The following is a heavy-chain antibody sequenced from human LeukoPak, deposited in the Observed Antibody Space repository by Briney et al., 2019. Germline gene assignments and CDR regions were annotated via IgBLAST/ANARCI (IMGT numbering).Heavy chain of an antibody. Sequence: GGSLRLSCAASGFTFEDYGMSWVRQAPGKGLEWVSYIYSNSFTIYYADYVKGRFTISRYNAKNSLYLQMMSLRVEDTAVYYCTSGSSWPPGFDYWGQGNLVTVSS. CDR1: GFTFEDYG. D-gene: IGHD6-13*01. CDR2: IYSNSFTI. V-gene: IGHV3-48*04. CDR3: TSGSSWPPGFDY. J-gene: IGHJ4*02.